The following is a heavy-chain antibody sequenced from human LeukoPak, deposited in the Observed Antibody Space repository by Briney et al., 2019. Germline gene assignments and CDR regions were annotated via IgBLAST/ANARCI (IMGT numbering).Heavy chain of an antibody. CDR2: SSVYSDDT. CDR1: GYTFTNYA. Sequence: ASVKVSCKASGYTFTNYAISWVRQAPGQGLEWMGWSSVYSDDTKSAQNLQGRITMTTDTSTSTAYMELSSLRSEDTAVYYCARGGSSSSGWYYYYMDVWGKGTTVTVSS. V-gene: IGHV1-18*01. CDR3: ARGGSSSSGWYYYYMDV. D-gene: IGHD6-6*01. J-gene: IGHJ6*03.